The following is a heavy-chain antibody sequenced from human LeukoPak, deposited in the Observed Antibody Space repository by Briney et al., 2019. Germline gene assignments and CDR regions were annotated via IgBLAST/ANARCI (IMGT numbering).Heavy chain of an antibody. CDR1: GFTFSSYS. J-gene: IGHJ4*02. CDR2: ISSSSSYI. V-gene: IGHV3-21*01. CDR3: ARDGPGQVVVVPAAI. Sequence: NAGGSLRLACAASGFTFSSYSMNRVRQAPGKGLEWASSISSSSSYIYYADSVKGRFTISRDNAKNSLYLQMNSLRAEDTAVYYCARDGPGQVVVVPAAIWGQGTLVTVSS. D-gene: IGHD2-2*01.